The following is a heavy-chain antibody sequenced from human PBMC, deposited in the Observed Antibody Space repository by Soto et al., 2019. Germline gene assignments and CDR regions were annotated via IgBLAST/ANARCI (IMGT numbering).Heavy chain of an antibody. D-gene: IGHD3-3*01. CDR1: GFTFSSYW. CDR3: ARDTRFLEWLSPAFDY. V-gene: IGHV3-7*01. CDR2: IKQDGSEK. J-gene: IGHJ4*02. Sequence: GGSLRLSCAASGFTFSSYWMSWVRQAPGKGLEWVANIKQDGSEKYYVDSVKGRFTISRDNAKNSLYLQMNSLRAEDTAVYYCARDTRFLEWLSPAFDYWGQGTLVTVSS.